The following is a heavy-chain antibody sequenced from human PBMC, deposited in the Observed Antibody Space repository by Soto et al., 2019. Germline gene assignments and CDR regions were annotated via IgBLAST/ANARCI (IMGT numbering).Heavy chain of an antibody. D-gene: IGHD2-15*01. CDR3: AKDIGGEMHAFDI. CDR1: GFGFGGYA. V-gene: IGHV3-9*01. CDR2: MSWNSGNI. J-gene: IGHJ3*02. Sequence: RRLSCVASGFGFGGYAMHWVRQGPGKGLEWVSGMSWNSGNIGYADSVKGRFTISRDNAKNSLYLQMNSLSAEDTALYYCAKDIGGEMHAFDIWGQGTMVTVSS.